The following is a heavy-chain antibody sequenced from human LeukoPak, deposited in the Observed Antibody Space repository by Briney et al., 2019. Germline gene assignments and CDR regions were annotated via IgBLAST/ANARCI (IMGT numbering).Heavy chain of an antibody. J-gene: IGHJ6*02. V-gene: IGHV4-61*01. Sequence: SSETLSLTCTVSGGSVSNSLYYWSWIRQPPGKGLEWIGYIYYNGDTNYNPSLKSRVTISVDTSKNQFSLKLSSVTAADTAVYYCARVLATRESGMDVWGQGTTVTVSS. CDR1: GGSVSNSLYY. CDR3: ARVLATRESGMDV. D-gene: IGHD1-26*01. CDR2: IYYNGDT.